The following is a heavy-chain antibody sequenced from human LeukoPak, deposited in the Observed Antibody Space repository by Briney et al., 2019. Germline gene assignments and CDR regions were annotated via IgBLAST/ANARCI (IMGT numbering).Heavy chain of an antibody. V-gene: IGHV1-18*04. CDR2: ISAYNGNT. CDR3: ARARSDSSPSDY. CDR1: GYTFTGYY. Sequence: GASVKVSCKASGYTFTGYYMHWVRQAPGQGLEWMGWISAYNGNTNYAQKLQGRVTMTTVTSTSTAYMELRSLRSDDTAVYYCARARSDSSPSDYWGQGTLVTVSS. D-gene: IGHD5-18*01. J-gene: IGHJ4*02.